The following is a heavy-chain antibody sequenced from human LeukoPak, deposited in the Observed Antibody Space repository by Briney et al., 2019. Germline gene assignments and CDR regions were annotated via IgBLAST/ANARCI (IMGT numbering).Heavy chain of an antibody. CDR1: GFTFSDYA. CDR3: TKGGGGGTGWSDF. CDR2: IRYKPFGGTT. V-gene: IGHV3-49*04. Sequence: GGSLRLSCAASGFTFSDYAINWVRQAPGKGLEWVSLIRYKPFGGTTEYAASVKGRFTISRDDSKSIAYLQMNSLKPEDTAVYYCTKGGGGGTGWSDFWGQGTLVTVSS. J-gene: IGHJ4*02. D-gene: IGHD2-8*02.